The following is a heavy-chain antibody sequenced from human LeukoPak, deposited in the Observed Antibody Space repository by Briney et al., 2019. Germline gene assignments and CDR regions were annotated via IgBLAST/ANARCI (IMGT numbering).Heavy chain of an antibody. D-gene: IGHD2-2*01. CDR1: GYSFNNYW. Sequence: GESLKISCRGSGYSFNNYWITWVRQMPGKGLEWMGRIDPSDSYTNYSPSFQGHVSISTDRSITTAYLQWSSLKASDTAIYYCAGEVYCSGTSCLYHFDYWGQGTLVTVSS. J-gene: IGHJ4*02. V-gene: IGHV5-10-1*01. CDR2: IDPSDSYT. CDR3: AGEVYCSGTSCLYHFDY.